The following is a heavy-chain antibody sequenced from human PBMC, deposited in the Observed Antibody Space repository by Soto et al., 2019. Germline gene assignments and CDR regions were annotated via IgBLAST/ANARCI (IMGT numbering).Heavy chain of an antibody. Sequence: QVQLVQSGAEVKKPGASVKVSCKASGYTFTSYDINWVRQATGQGLEWMGWMNPNSGNTVYSQKFQGRVTMTRNTSISTAYIELSSLSSEDPAVYYCASSGSGWYLYWGQGTLVTVSS. D-gene: IGHD6-19*01. CDR1: GYTFTSYD. V-gene: IGHV1-8*01. CDR2: MNPNSGNT. J-gene: IGHJ4*02. CDR3: ASSGSGWYLY.